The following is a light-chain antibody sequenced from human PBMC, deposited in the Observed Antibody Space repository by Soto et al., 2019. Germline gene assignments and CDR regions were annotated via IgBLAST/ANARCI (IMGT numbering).Light chain of an antibody. Sequence: QSALTQPASVSGSPGQSITISCTGTSSDVGDYNYVSWYQQHPGKAPKLMIYDVSNRPSGVSNRFSGSKSGNTASLTISGLQAEDEADYYCSSYTSSIFYVFGTGTQLT. CDR1: SSDVGDYNY. V-gene: IGLV2-14*01. J-gene: IGLJ1*01. CDR3: SSYTSSIFYV. CDR2: DVS.